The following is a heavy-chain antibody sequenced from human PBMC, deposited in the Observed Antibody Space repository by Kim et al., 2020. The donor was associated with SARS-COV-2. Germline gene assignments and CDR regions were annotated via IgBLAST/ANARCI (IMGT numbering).Heavy chain of an antibody. V-gene: IGHV4-39*07. CDR3: ARDKVAYYYYGMDV. D-gene: IGHD5-12*01. CDR2: IYYSGST. Sequence: SETLSLTCTVSGGSISSSSYYWGWIRQPPGKGLEWIGSIYYSGSTYYNPSLKSRVTISVDTSKNQFSLKLSSVTAADTAVYYCARDKVAYYYYGMDVWGQGTTVTVSS. CDR1: GGSISSSSYY. J-gene: IGHJ6*02.